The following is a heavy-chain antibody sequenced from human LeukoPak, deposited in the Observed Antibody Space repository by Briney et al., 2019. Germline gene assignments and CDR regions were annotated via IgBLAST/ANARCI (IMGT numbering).Heavy chain of an antibody. V-gene: IGHV3-21*01. CDR2: ISSSSSYK. D-gene: IGHD3-9*01. CDR1: GFTFSSYS. J-gene: IGHJ4*02. Sequence: PGGSLRLSCAASGFTFSSYSMNWVRQAPGKGLEWVSSISSSSSYKYYADSVKGRFTISRDNAKNSLYLQMNSLRAEDTAVYYCARDFNTRGYDIPTGSFDYWAREPWSPSPQ. CDR3: ARDFNTRGYDIPTGSFDY.